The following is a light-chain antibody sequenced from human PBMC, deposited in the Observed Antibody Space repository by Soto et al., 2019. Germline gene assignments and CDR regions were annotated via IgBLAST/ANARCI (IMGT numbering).Light chain of an antibody. CDR1: QSISSW. J-gene: IGKJ1*01. CDR3: QQYNSYSYT. V-gene: IGKV1-5*01. CDR2: DAS. Sequence: DIQMTQSPSTLSASVGDGVTITCRASQSISSWLAWYQQKPGKAPKLLIYDASSLESGVPSRFSGSGSGTEFTLTISSLEPDDFATYYCQQYNSYSYTFGQGTKVEIK.